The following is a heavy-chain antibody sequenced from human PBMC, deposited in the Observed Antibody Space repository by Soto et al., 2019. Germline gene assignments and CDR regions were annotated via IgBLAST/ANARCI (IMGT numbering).Heavy chain of an antibody. J-gene: IGHJ5*02. CDR2: IYYGGST. CDR3: ARVPDR. CDR1: GDSISTDY. V-gene: IGHV4-59*08. D-gene: IGHD2-2*01. Sequence: SETLSLTCTVSGDSISTDYWSWIRQSPGKGLEWIGFIYYGGSTNYNPSLKSRVTISVDTPKNQFSLKLSSVTAADTAVYYCARVPDRWGQGTLVT.